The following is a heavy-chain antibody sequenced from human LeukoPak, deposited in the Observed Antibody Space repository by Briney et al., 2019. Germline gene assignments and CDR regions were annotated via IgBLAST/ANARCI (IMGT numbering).Heavy chain of an antibody. CDR2: ISGSGGST. Sequence: GGSLRLSCAASGFTFSSYAMSWVRRAPGKGLEWVSAISGSGGSTYYADSVKGRFTISRDNSKNTLYLQMNSLRAEDTAVYYCAKDPGPRSRATVTTGLPYYFDYWGQGTLVTVSS. V-gene: IGHV3-23*01. D-gene: IGHD4-11*01. CDR3: AKDPGPRSRATVTTGLPYYFDY. J-gene: IGHJ4*02. CDR1: GFTFSSYA.